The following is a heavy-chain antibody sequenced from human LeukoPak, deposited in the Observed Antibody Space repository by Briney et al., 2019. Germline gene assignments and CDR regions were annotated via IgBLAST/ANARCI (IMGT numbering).Heavy chain of an antibody. CDR2: IKHDGTEQ. Sequence: GGSLRLSCVASRFTFSSYWMSWVRQAPGKGLEWVANIKHDGTEQYYVDSVKGRFTIARDNAKNSLYLQMNSLRVEDTAVYYCAREASGGWYYFDYWGQGTLVTVSS. CDR1: RFTFSSYW. CDR3: AREASGGWYYFDY. J-gene: IGHJ4*02. V-gene: IGHV3-7*01. D-gene: IGHD6-19*01.